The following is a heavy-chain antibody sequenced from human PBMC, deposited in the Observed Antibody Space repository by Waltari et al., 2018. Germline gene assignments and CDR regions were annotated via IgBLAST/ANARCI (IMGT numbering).Heavy chain of an antibody. J-gene: IGHJ3*02. CDR2: IWDDGSNK. D-gene: IGHD1-26*01. Sequence: QVQLVESGGGVVQPGRSLRLSCAASGFTFSSYGMHWVRQAPGKGLEWVAFIWDDGSNKYYADSVKGRFTISRDNYKNTLYLQMNSLRAEDTAVYYCAKDLGSEGATTDDAFDIWGQGTMVTVSS. CDR1: GFTFSSYG. V-gene: IGHV3-33*06. CDR3: AKDLGSEGATTDDAFDI.